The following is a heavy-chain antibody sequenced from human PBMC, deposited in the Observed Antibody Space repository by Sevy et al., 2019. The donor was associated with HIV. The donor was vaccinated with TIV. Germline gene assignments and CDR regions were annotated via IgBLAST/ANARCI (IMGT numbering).Heavy chain of an antibody. CDR1: GYDFSKHG. V-gene: IGHV1-18*01. Sequence: SSVKVSCKASGYDFSKHGVTWVRQARGQGLEWMGWISAYKTQTNYAEKFQGRMTMTTDTATNTAYMELMSLTSDDTAVYYCAREGSCAWYIVEVFDNWGQGTLVTVSS. J-gene: IGHJ4*02. CDR2: ISAYKTQT. D-gene: IGHD6-19*01. CDR3: AREGSCAWYIVEVFDN.